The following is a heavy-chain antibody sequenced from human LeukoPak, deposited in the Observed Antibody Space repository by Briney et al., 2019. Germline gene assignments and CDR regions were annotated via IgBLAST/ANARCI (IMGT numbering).Heavy chain of an antibody. D-gene: IGHD3-10*01. Sequence: GRSLRLSCAASGFTFSTYGIHWVRQAPGKGLEWVAVIWNDGSNKYFADSVKGRFTISRDNAKNSLYLQMNSLRAEDTAVYYCARGGGYGSGSHYYFDYWGQGTLVTVSS. J-gene: IGHJ4*02. CDR2: IWNDGSNK. CDR3: ARGGGYGSGSHYYFDY. CDR1: GFTFSTYG. V-gene: IGHV3-33*01.